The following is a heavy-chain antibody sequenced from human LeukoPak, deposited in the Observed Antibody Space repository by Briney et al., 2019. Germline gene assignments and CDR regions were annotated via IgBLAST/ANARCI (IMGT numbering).Heavy chain of an antibody. CDR2: ISTDGSYK. CDR1: GFTFSSYG. D-gene: IGHD3-16*01. CDR3: ARSLIPGRWYFDL. J-gene: IGHJ2*01. Sequence: QPGGFLRLSCAASGFTFSSYGMHWVRQAPGKGLEWVAAISTDGSYKYHGDSVKGRFTISRDNPMNTLYLQMNGLRPDDTAVYYCARSLIPGRWYFDLWGRGTLVTVSS. V-gene: IGHV3-30*03.